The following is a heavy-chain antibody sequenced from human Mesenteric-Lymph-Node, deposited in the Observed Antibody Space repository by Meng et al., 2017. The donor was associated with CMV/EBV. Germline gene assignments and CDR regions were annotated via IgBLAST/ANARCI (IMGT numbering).Heavy chain of an antibody. CDR3: ARDITIFGVAIRYFDY. V-gene: IGHV4-34*01. CDR1: GGSFSDYY. J-gene: IGHJ4*02. Sequence: SETLSLTCAVDGGSFSDYYWAWIRQPPGKGLEWIGEIHHSGSKNYNASLKSRLTISVDTSKNQFSLKMTSVTAADTAVYYCARDITIFGVAIRYFDYWGQGTLVTVSS. D-gene: IGHD3-3*01. CDR2: IHHSGSK.